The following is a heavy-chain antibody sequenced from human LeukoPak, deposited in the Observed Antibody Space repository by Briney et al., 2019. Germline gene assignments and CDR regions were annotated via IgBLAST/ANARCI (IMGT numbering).Heavy chain of an antibody. CDR2: IYYSGST. Sequence: PSETLSLTCAVYGGSFSGYYWSWIRQPPGKGLEWIGYIYYSGSTNYNPSLKSRVTISVDTSKNQFSLKLSSVTAADTAVYYCARQRRVRGAKEVYYYYYYYMDVWGKGTTVTISS. CDR3: ARQRRVRGAKEVYYYYYYYMDV. CDR1: GGSFSGYY. V-gene: IGHV4-59*08. D-gene: IGHD3-10*01. J-gene: IGHJ6*03.